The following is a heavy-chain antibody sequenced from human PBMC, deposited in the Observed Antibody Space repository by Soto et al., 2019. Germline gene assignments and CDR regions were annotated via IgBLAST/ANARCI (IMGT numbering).Heavy chain of an antibody. D-gene: IGHD3-10*02. V-gene: IGHV4-4*02. CDR1: GDSMSSSNW. CDR2: AHHSGRT. Sequence: SETLSLTCTVSGDSMSSSNWWNWVRQPPGKGLEWIGEAHHSGRTNYNPYLKSRVTISLDTSENQFSLKLSSVTAADTAVYYCARTLFGWGIWFDPWGQGTLVTAPQ. CDR3: ARTLFGWGIWFDP. J-gene: IGHJ5*02.